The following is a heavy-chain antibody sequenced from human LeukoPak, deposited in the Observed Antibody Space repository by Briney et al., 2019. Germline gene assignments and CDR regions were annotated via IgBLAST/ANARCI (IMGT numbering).Heavy chain of an antibody. CDR3: AVAPGPGYYYYYMDV. Sequence: ASVKVSCKASGYTFTSYDINWVRQATGQGREWMGWMNPNSGNTGYAQKFQGRVTMTRNTSISTAYMELSSLRSEDTAVYYCAVAPGPGYYYYYMDVWGKGTTVTTSS. V-gene: IGHV1-8*01. CDR2: MNPNSGNT. D-gene: IGHD3-10*01. J-gene: IGHJ6*03. CDR1: GYTFTSYD.